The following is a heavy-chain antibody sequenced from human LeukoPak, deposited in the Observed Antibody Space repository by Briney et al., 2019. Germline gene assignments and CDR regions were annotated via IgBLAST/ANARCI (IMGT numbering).Heavy chain of an antibody. CDR1: GFTFSNYG. D-gene: IGHD3-3*02. CDR2: IWYDGSNK. V-gene: IGHV3-33*01. CDR3: ARDVHTGIYSPCGY. J-gene: IGHJ4*02. Sequence: GGSLRLSCAASGFTFSNYGMHWVRQAPGKGLEWVAIIWYDGSNKYYADSVKGRFTISRDNSKNTLYLQMNSLRAEDTAVYYYARDVHTGIYSPCGYWGQGTLVTVSS.